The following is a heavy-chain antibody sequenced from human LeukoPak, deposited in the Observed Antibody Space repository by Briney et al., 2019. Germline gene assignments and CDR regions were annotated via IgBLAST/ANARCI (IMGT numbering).Heavy chain of an antibody. CDR1: GFTFSSYA. V-gene: IGHV3-48*04. D-gene: IGHD3-10*01. CDR2: ISSSSTI. Sequence: GGSLRLSCAASGFTFSSYAMNWVRQAPGKGLEWVSYISSSSTIYYADSVKGRFTISRDNAKNSLYLQMNSLRAEDTAVYHCARDSHPFRACDYWGQGTLVTVSS. CDR3: ARDSHPFRACDY. J-gene: IGHJ4*02.